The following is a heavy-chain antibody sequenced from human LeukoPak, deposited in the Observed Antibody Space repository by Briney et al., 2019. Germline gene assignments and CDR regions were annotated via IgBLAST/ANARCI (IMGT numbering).Heavy chain of an antibody. CDR3: AKARAGYSSGWYDYYYYMDV. D-gene: IGHD6-19*01. J-gene: IGHJ6*03. Sequence: GGSLRLSCAASGFTFSSYGMSWVRQAPGKGLEWVSAISGSGGSTYYADSVKGRFTISRDNSKNTLYLQMNSLRAEDTAVYYCAKARAGYSSGWYDYYYYMDVWGKGTTVTISS. CDR2: ISGSGGST. CDR1: GFTFSSYG. V-gene: IGHV3-23*01.